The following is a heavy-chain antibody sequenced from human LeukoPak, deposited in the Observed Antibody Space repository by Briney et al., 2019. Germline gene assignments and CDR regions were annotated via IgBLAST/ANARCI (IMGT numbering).Heavy chain of an antibody. CDR2: IYYSGST. J-gene: IGHJ5*02. V-gene: IGHV4-59*01. Sequence: PSETLSLTCTVSGGSISSYYWSWIRRPPGKGLEWIGYIYYSGSTNYNPSLKSRVTISVDTSKNQFSLKLSSVTAADTAVYYCARGTGPSTGWYPFDPWGQGTLVTVSS. D-gene: IGHD6-13*01. CDR1: GGSISSYY. CDR3: ARGTGPSTGWYPFDP.